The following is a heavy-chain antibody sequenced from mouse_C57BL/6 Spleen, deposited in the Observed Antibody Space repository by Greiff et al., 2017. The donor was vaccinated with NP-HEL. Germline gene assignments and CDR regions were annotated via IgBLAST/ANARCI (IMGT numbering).Heavy chain of an antibody. D-gene: IGHD2-5*01. Sequence: QVQLKESGPGLVQPSQSLSITCTVSGFSLTSYGVHWVRQPPGKGLEWLGVIWSGGSTDYNAAFISRLSISKDNSKSQVFFKMNSLQADDTAIYYCAKTLYSNYVYYAMDYWGQGTSVTVSS. V-gene: IGHV2-4*01. J-gene: IGHJ4*01. CDR3: AKTLYSNYVYYAMDY. CDR2: IWSGGST. CDR1: GFSLTSYG.